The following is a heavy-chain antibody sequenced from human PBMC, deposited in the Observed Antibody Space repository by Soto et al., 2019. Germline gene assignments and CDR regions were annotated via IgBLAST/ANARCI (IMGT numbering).Heavy chain of an antibody. CDR2: VYYSGST. CDR1: GDSVSSGAYY. V-gene: IGHV4-61*08. Sequence: SETLSLTCSVSGDSVSSGAYYWSWIRQPPGKGLEWIGYVYYSGSTSYNPSLETGVTISVDTSKNQFSLKLTSVTPADTAIYYCTTCGFNWGESNFDYWGQGTRVTVPQ. D-gene: IGHD7-27*01. CDR3: TTCGFNWGESNFDY. J-gene: IGHJ4*02.